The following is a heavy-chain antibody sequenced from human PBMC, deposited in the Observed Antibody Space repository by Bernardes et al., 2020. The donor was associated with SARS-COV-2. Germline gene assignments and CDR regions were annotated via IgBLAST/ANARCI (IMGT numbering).Heavy chain of an antibody. CDR3: ARDYGYMRPFDH. J-gene: IGHJ4*02. CDR1: GYPFTSYG. Sequence: ASVKVSCKASGYPFTSYGISWVRQAPGQGLEWMGWLNGDSDKTNSAQKFQGRIIMTKDKSTNTAHMELRRLTPDDTAIYYCARDYGYMRPFDHWGQGTLVTVSP. V-gene: IGHV1-18*01. D-gene: IGHD5-18*01. CDR2: LNGDSDKT.